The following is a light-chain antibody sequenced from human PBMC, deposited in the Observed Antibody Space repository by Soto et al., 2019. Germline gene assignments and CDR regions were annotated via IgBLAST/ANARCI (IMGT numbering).Light chain of an antibody. J-gene: IGKJ4*01. CDR1: QSVSSY. Sequence: EIVLTQSPATLSLSPGERATLSCRASQSVSSYLAWYQQKPGQAPRLLIYDASNRATGIPARFSGSGSGTDFTLTISSLEPEDFAVYYCQQRSNWLFIFGGGTKVEIK. CDR2: DAS. V-gene: IGKV3-11*01. CDR3: QQRSNWLFI.